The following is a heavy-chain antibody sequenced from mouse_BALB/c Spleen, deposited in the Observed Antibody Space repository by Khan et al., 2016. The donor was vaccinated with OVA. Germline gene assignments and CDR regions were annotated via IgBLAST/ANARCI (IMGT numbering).Heavy chain of an antibody. CDR1: GLNIKDTY. D-gene: IGHD1-1*02. V-gene: IGHV14-3*02. J-gene: IGHJ2*01. CDR2: IDHPNGNT. CDR3: ARMVRK. Sequence: VQLQQSGAELVKSGATVKLSCTASGLNIKDTYMHWLKQLPEQGLEWIGSIDHPNGNTKYAPKFQGKSTITADTSNHTAYLQRSSLTSEDTAVYYCARMVRKWGQGTTLTVSS.